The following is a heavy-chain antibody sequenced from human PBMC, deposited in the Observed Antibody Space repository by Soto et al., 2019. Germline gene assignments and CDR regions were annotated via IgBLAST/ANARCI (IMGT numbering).Heavy chain of an antibody. D-gene: IGHD6-13*01. V-gene: IGHV1-18*01. J-gene: IGHJ4*02. CDR1: GYTSINHG. CDR2: IYPYKGNT. CDR3: ARDLIGAAGGGY. Sequence: QVQLVQSGAEVRKPGASVKVSCKSSGYTSINHGIFWVRQAPGQGLEWMAWIYPYKGNTNYAQKFLGRVTLTTDTSTSTAYMDLRSLTSDDTAIYYCARDLIGAAGGGYWGQGTLVTVSS.